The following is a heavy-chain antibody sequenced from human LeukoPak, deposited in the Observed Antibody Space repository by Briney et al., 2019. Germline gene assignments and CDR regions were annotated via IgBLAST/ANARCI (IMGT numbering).Heavy chain of an antibody. CDR3: ARELFGSGSRPDY. CDR1: GFTFSSYA. CDR2: VWHDGSNR. D-gene: IGHD3-10*01. J-gene: IGHJ4*02. V-gene: IGHV3-33*01. Sequence: GGSLRLSCTAPGFTFSSYAIHWIRQAPGKGLEWVGLVWHDGSNRYYSEAVKGRFTISRDNSKNTAYLQINSLRAEDTPVYYCARELFGSGSRPDYWGQGTRVTVSS.